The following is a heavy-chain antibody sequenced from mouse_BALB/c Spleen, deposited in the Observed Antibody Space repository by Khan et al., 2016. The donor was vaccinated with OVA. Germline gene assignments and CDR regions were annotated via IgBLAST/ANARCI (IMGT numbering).Heavy chain of an antibody. J-gene: IGHJ2*01. CDR3: ARIYGSDFDY. CDR1: GYSFTGYF. D-gene: IGHD1-1*01. CDR2: INPHIDET. V-gene: IGHV1-20*02. Sequence: EVQLQESGPELVKPGASVKISCKASGYSFTGYFMNWVMQSHGKSLEWIGRINPHIDETFYNPKFKGKATLTADESSSTAHMELRSLASEDSAVYYCARIYGSDFDYWGQGTTLTVSS.